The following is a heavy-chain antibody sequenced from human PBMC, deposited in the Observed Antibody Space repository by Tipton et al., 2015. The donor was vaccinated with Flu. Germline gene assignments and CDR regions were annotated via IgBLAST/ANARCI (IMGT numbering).Heavy chain of an antibody. J-gene: IGHJ4*02. D-gene: IGHD3-10*01. V-gene: IGHV4-38-2*01. CDR3: ARSTYHYGSGSSDY. Sequence: LRLSCSVSGDSIGSPYFWGWIRQPPGKGLEWIGNVHQTGSTYYNPSLRSRVTIAVDRPKNQFSLRLTSVTAADTAVYYCARSTYHYGSGSSDYWGQGTLVTVSS. CDR2: VHQTGST. CDR1: GDSIGSPYF.